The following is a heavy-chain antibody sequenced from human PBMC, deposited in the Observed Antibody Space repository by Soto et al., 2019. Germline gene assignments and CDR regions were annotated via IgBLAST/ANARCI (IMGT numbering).Heavy chain of an antibody. D-gene: IGHD1-26*01. Sequence: QVQLVEAGGGLVDPGGSLRLSCGASGFTFSDYYMTWIRQAPGKGLEWGSYIAGTSYYTNYDDSVKGRFIISRDNAESSLYLQMKSLRAEDAAVYYCARAKSSGRDDAFDIWGQGTVVTVSS. J-gene: IGHJ3*02. CDR2: IAGTSYYT. CDR1: GFTFSDYY. V-gene: IGHV3-11*05. CDR3: ARAKSSGRDDAFDI.